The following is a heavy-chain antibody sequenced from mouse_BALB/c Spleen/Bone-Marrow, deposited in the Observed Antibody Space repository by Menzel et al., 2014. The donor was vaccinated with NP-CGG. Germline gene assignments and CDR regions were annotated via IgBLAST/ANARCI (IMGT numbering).Heavy chain of an antibody. CDR3: TRQYGNYYAMDY. CDR2: IYPSDSYT. Sequence: QVQLQQFGAELVRPGASVKVSCKASGYTFTSYWINWVKQRPGQGLEWIGNIYPSDSYTNYNQNFKDKATLTVDKSSSTAYMQLGSPTSEDSAVYYCTRQYGNYYAMDYWGQGTSVTVSS. V-gene: IGHV1-69*02. J-gene: IGHJ4*01. D-gene: IGHD2-10*02. CDR1: GYTFTSYW.